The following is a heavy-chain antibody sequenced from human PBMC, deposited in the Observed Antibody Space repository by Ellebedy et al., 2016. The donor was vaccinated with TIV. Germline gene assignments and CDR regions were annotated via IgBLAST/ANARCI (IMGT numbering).Heavy chain of an antibody. Sequence: SETLSLTXTVPGGSISSYYWSWIRQPAGKGLEWIGRIYTSGSTNYNPSLKSRVTMSVDTSKNQFSLKLSSVTAADTAVYYCARATYYYDSSGYGRAHFDYWGQGTLVTVSS. CDR1: GGSISSYY. CDR3: ARATYYYDSSGYGRAHFDY. CDR2: IYTSGST. J-gene: IGHJ4*02. D-gene: IGHD3-22*01. V-gene: IGHV4-4*07.